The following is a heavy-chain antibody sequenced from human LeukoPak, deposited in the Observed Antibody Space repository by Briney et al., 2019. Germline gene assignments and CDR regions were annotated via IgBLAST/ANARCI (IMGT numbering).Heavy chain of an antibody. CDR2: XWYDGSNK. Sequence: GGSLRLSCAASGFTFRNYGMNWVRQALGKGLEWVAXXWYDGSNKYYADSXKGRFTISRDNSKNTLYLQMNSLSAEDTAAYYCTTVRSCSGGDCYYLDYWGQGTLVTVSS. CDR3: TTVRSCSGGDCYYLDY. CDR1: GFTFRNYG. V-gene: IGHV3-33*01. J-gene: IGHJ4*02. D-gene: IGHD2-21*02.